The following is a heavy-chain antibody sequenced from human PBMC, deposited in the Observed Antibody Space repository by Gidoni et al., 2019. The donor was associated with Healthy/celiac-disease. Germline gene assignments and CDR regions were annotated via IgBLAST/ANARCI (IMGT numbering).Heavy chain of an antibody. J-gene: IGHJ6*02. V-gene: IGHV3-23*01. CDR3: ARDHSSGWPYYYYGMDV. Sequence: VSLRLSCAASGFPFSSYAMSWVRQAPAKGLEWVTAISGSGGSTYYADSVKGRFTISRDNSKNTLYLQMNSLRAEDTAVYYCARDHSSGWPYYYYGMDVWGQGTTVTVSS. CDR1: GFPFSSYA. CDR2: ISGSGGST. D-gene: IGHD6-19*01.